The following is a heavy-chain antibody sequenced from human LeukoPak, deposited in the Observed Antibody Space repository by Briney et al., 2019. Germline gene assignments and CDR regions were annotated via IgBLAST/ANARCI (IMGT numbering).Heavy chain of an antibody. CDR1: GFTFSDYY. J-gene: IGHJ3*02. CDR2: ISSSGYTI. V-gene: IGHV3-11*04. CDR3: ARYCSSTSCYTPSDVYDI. D-gene: IGHD2-2*02. Sequence: GGSLRLSCAASGFTFSDYYMSWIRQAPGKGLEWLSYISSSGYTIYYADSVKGRFTISRDNANNSLYLQMNSLRAEDTAVYYCARYCSSTSCYTPSDVYDIWGRGTMVTVSS.